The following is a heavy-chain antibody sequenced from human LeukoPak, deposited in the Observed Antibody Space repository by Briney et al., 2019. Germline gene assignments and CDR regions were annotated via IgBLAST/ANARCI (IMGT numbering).Heavy chain of an antibody. J-gene: IGHJ4*02. Sequence: SETLSLTCTVSGGSISTYYWSWLRQPPGKGLEWFGYIYYSGSTNYNPSLKSRVTISVDTSKNQFSLKLSSVTAADTAVYYCAGSIAAAGSRPLGYWGQGTLVTVSS. CDR3: AGSIAAAGSRPLGY. V-gene: IGHV4-59*01. CDR2: IYYSGST. CDR1: GGSISTYY. D-gene: IGHD6-13*01.